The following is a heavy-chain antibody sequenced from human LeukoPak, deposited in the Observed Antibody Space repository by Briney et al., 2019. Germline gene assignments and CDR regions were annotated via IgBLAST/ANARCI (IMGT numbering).Heavy chain of an antibody. CDR2: IYYSGST. V-gene: IGHV4-59*01. CDR3: ARAKHGWFGELLTLNYYYYMDV. Sequence: SETLSLTCTVSGGSISSYYWIWIRQPPGKELEWIGYIYYSGSTNYNPSLKSRVTISVDTSKNQFSLKLSSVTAADTAVYYCARAKHGWFGELLTLNYYYYMDVWGKGTTVTVSS. D-gene: IGHD3-10*01. J-gene: IGHJ6*03. CDR1: GGSISSYY.